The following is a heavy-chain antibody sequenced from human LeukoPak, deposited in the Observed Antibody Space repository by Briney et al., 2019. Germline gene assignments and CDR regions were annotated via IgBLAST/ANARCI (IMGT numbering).Heavy chain of an antibody. J-gene: IGHJ3*02. V-gene: IGHV4-59*01. CDR3: ARKNRLPNDAFDI. CDR2: IYYSGST. CDR1: GGSISSYY. Sequence: SETLSLSSTVSGGSISSYYWSWIRQPPGKGLEWIGYIYYSGSTNYNPSLKSRVTISVDTSKNQFSLKLSSMTAADTAVYYCARKNRLPNDAFDIWGQGTMVTVSS. D-gene: IGHD6-25*01.